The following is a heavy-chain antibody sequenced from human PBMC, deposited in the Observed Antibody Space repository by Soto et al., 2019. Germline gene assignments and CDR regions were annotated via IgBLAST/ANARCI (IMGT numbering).Heavy chain of an antibody. Sequence: QVQLQESGPGLVKPSETLSLTCTVSGAFSSTYYWSWIRQPPGKGLEWIGYMNNIGRTNYNPSLKSRVTRSLDTSKNQFSLKLSSVIAADTAVYYCAGSFCRDAVRCNWFDPWGLGTLVTASS. D-gene: IGHD2-8*01. J-gene: IGHJ5*02. CDR3: AGSFCRDAVRCNWFDP. V-gene: IGHV4-59*01. CDR2: MNNIGRT. CDR1: GAFSSTYY.